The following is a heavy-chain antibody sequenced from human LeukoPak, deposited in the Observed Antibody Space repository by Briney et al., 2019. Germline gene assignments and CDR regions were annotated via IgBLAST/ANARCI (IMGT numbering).Heavy chain of an antibody. CDR3: ARGEGSGSYYSWFDP. D-gene: IGHD3-10*01. J-gene: IGHJ5*02. CDR1: GGSISSYY. CDR2: IYYSGST. Sequence: PSETLSLTCTVSGGSISSYYWSWIRRPPGKGLEWIGYIYYSGSTNYNPSLKSRVTISVDTSKNQFSLKLSSVTAADTAVYYCARGEGSGSYYSWFDPWGPGTLVTVSS. V-gene: IGHV4-59*01.